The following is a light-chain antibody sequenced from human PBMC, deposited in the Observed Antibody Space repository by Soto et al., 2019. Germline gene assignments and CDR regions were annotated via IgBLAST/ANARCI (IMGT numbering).Light chain of an antibody. V-gene: IGKV1-12*01. Sequence: DLHMTQSPSSVSASVGDRVTITCRASQGISSWLAWYLQKPGKAPKLLIYPVSNLQSGVPSRFSGSGSGTDFTLTITSLQPEDCATYYCQQANRFPLTFGGGTKVEIK. CDR2: PVS. CDR1: QGISSW. J-gene: IGKJ4*01. CDR3: QQANRFPLT.